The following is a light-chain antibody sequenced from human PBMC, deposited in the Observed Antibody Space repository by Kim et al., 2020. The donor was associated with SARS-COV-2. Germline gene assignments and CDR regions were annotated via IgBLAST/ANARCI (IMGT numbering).Light chain of an antibody. CDR3: QHWA. J-gene: IGKJ5*01. CDR2: DAC. CDR1: QRIGNF. V-gene: IGKV3-11*01. Sequence: PATLSLSPGERATLSCRSSQRIGNFIAWYQQKPGQAPRLLIYDACNRATDIPARFSGSGSGTDFTLTISSLEPEDFAIYYCQHWAFGQGTRLEIK.